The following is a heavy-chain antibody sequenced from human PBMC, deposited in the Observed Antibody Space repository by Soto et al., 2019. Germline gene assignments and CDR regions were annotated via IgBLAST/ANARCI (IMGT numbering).Heavy chain of an antibody. CDR3: ARGRYCLTGRCFPNWFDS. D-gene: IGHD2-15*01. CDR1: GDSISTVDYF. Sequence: SETLALTCSVSGDSISTVDYFWAWIRQPPGQALEYIGYIYKSTTTYYNPSFESRVAISLDTSKSQFSLNVTSVTAADTAVYFCARGRYCLTGRCFPNWFDSWGQGTLVTSPQ. CDR2: IYKSTTT. J-gene: IGHJ5*01. V-gene: IGHV4-30-4*01.